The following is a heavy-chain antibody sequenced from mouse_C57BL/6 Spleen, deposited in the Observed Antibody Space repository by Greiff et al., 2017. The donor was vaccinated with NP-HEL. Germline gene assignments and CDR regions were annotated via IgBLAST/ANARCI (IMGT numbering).Heavy chain of an antibody. V-gene: IGHV1-64*01. CDR3: ASQYYGSSPHWYFDV. CDR1: GYTFTSYW. D-gene: IGHD1-1*01. CDR2: IHPNSGST. Sequence: VQLQQSGAELVKPGASVKLSCKASGYTFTSYWMHWVKQRPGQGLEWIGMIHPNSGSTNYNEKFKSKATLTVDKSSSTAYMQLSSLTSEDSAVYSCASQYYGSSPHWYFDVWGTGTTVTVSS. J-gene: IGHJ1*03.